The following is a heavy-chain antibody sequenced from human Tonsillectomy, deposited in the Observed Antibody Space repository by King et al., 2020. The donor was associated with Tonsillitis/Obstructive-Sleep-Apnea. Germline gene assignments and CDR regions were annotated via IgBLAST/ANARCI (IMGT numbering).Heavy chain of an antibody. Sequence: VQLVESGGGVVQPGTSLRLSCAASGLTFSTYGMHWVRQAPGKGLEWVAVIWFDGSNKYYADSVKGRFTVSRDNSKNTLYLQMNSLRAEDTAVYYCARAREVNFDYWGQGTLVTVSS. CDR3: ARAREVNFDY. CDR2: IWFDGSNK. J-gene: IGHJ4*02. V-gene: IGHV3-33*01. D-gene: IGHD3-3*01. CDR1: GLTFSTYG.